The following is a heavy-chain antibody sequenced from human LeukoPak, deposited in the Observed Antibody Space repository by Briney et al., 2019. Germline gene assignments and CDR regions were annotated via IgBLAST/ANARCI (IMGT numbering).Heavy chain of an antibody. V-gene: IGHV3-23*01. D-gene: IGHD3-10*01. CDR3: AKELYASGSYYNGFFDY. Sequence: GGSLRLSCAAPTFSFSTYWMTWVRQAPGKGLEWVSAISGSRTYYTDSVKGRFTISRDNSKNTLYLQMNSLRAEDTAVYYCAKELYASGSYYNGFFDYWGQGTLVTVSS. J-gene: IGHJ4*02. CDR1: TFSFSTYW. CDR2: ISGSRT.